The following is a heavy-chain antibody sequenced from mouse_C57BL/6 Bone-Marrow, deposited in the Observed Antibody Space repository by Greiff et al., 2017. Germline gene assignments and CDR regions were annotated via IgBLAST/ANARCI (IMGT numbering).Heavy chain of an antibody. J-gene: IGHJ2*01. CDR1: GYTFTSYW. Sequence: VQLQQPGAELVRPGSSVKLSCKASGYTFTSYWMAWVKQRPGQGLEWIGNIYPSDSETHYNQQFKDKATLTVDKSSSTAYMQLSSLTSEDSAVYYCARRSYFDYWGQGTTLTVSS. V-gene: IGHV1-61*01. CDR2: IYPSDSET. CDR3: ARRSYFDY.